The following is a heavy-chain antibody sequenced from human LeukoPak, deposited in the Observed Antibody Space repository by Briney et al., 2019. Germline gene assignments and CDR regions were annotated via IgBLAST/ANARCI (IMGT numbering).Heavy chain of an antibody. D-gene: IGHD4-23*01. CDR2: IWYDGSNK. J-gene: IGHJ4*01. CDR3: AKVGPYGGNSEGYFDY. Sequence: GESLRLSCAASGFTFSSYGMHWVRQAPGKGLEWVAVIWYDGSNKYYADSVKGRFIISRDNSKNTLYLQTNSLRAEDTAVYYCAKVGPYGGNSEGYFDYWGHGTLVTVSS. CDR1: GFTFSSYG. V-gene: IGHV3-33*06.